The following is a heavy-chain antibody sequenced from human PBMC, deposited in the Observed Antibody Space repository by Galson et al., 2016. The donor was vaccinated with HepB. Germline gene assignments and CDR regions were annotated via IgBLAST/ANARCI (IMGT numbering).Heavy chain of an antibody. J-gene: IGHJ4*02. D-gene: IGHD6-13*01. V-gene: IGHV5-51*01. CDR2: IYPGDSDT. Sequence: QSGAEVKKPGESLKISCKGSGYSFTNYWIGWVRQMPGKGLEWMGIIYPGDSDTRYSPSFQGQVTISADKSISTAYLQWSSLKASDTAMYYCARRVLTGCWYVYYFDYWGQATLVTVSS. CDR1: GYSFTNYW. CDR3: ARRVLTGCWYVYYFDY.